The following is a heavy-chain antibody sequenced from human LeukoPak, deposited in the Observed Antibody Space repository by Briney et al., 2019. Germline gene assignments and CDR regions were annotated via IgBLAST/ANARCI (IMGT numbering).Heavy chain of an antibody. CDR1: GFTFSSYS. V-gene: IGHV3-21*01. CDR2: ISSSSSYI. Sequence: NPGGSLRLSCAASGFTFSSYSMNWVRQAPGKGLEWVSSISSSSSYIYYADSVKGRFTISRDNAKNSLYLQMNSLRAEDTAVYYCARDKTSGYYFGFDYWGQGTLVTVSS. J-gene: IGHJ4*02. CDR3: ARDKTSGYYFGFDY. D-gene: IGHD3-22*01.